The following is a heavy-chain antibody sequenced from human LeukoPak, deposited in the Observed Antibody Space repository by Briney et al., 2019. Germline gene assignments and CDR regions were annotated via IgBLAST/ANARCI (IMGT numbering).Heavy chain of an antibody. CDR3: ARLGSGYYYSGGSYFDY. Sequence: SETLSLTCTVSGGSISSYYWSWIRQPPGKGLEWIGYIYYSGSTNYNPSLKSRVTISVDTSKNQFSLKLSSVTAADTAVYYCARLGSGYYYSGGSYFDYWGQGTLVTVSS. J-gene: IGHJ4*02. CDR1: GGSISSYY. CDR2: IYYSGST. D-gene: IGHD3-22*01. V-gene: IGHV4-59*01.